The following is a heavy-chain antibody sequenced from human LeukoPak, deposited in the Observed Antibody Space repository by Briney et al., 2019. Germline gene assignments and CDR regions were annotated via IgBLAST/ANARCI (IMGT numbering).Heavy chain of an antibody. CDR3: ARVPSYCYDSSGYWGFDY. Sequence: GRSLRLSCAASGFTFSSYSMNCVRQAPGKGLEWVSSISISSSYIYYADSVKGGLTISRDNGKNSLYLQMNSLRAEDTAVYYCARVPSYCYDSSGYWGFDYWGQGTLVTVSS. CDR1: GFTFSSYS. CDR2: ISISSSYI. V-gene: IGHV3-21*01. J-gene: IGHJ4*02. D-gene: IGHD3-22*01.